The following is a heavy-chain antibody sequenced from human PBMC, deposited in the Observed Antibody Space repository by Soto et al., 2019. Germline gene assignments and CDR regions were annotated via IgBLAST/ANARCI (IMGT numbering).Heavy chain of an antibody. Sequence: SETLSLTCTVSGGSISSSSYYWGWIRQPPGKGLEWIGSIYYSGSTYYNPSLKSRVTISVDPPKNQFSLELNSVTAADTAVYYCARANPSRPDFWSQGSLVTVS. D-gene: IGHD6-6*01. CDR2: IYYSGST. V-gene: IGHV4-39*07. J-gene: IGHJ4*02. CDR3: ARANPSRPDF. CDR1: GGSISSSSYY.